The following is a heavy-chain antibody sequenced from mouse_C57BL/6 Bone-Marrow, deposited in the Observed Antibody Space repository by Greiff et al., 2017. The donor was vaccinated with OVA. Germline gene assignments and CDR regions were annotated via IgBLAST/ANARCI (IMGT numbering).Heavy chain of an antibody. D-gene: IGHD2-5*01. CDR3: TCLYYSNYVDY. CDR2: IDPENGDT. CDR1: GFNIKDDY. V-gene: IGHV14-4*01. J-gene: IGHJ2*01. Sequence: VQLQQSGAELVRPGASVKLSCTASGFNIKDDYMHWVKQRPEQGLEWIGWIDPENGDTEYASKFQGKATITADTPSNTAYLQLSSLTSEDTAVYYCTCLYYSNYVDYWGQGTTLTVSS.